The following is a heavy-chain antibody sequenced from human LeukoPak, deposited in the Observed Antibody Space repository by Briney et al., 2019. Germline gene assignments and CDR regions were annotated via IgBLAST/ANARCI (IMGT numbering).Heavy chain of an antibody. CDR3: ATVAVIRGVTYFDY. J-gene: IGHJ4*02. Sequence: SETLSLTCTVSGVSISNYYWSWIRQSPGKGLEWIGYMYYSGSTDYNPSLESRVTIPVDTSKNQFSLKLRSVTAADTAVYYCATVAVIRGVTYFDYWGQGTLVTVSS. D-gene: IGHD3-10*01. CDR2: MYYSGST. CDR1: GVSISNYY. V-gene: IGHV4-59*01.